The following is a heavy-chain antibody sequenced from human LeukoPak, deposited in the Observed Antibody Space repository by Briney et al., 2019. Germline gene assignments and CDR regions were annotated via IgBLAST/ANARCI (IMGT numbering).Heavy chain of an antibody. J-gene: IGHJ6*04. CDR3: AREIYYDSSGYSV. Sequence: GGSLRLSCAASGFTFSSYWMSWVRQAPGKGLEWVANIKQDGSEKYYVDSVKSRFTISRDNAKNSLYLQMNSLRAEDTAVYYCAREIYYDSSGYSVWGKGTTVTVSS. CDR2: IKQDGSEK. CDR1: GFTFSSYW. D-gene: IGHD3-22*01. V-gene: IGHV3-7*01.